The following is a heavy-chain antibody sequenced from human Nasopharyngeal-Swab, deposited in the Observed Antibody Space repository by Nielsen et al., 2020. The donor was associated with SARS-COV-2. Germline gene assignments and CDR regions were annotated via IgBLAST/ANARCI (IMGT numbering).Heavy chain of an antibody. CDR1: GFIFDEYD. CDR2: IKWSSGSI. V-gene: IGHV3-9*01. Sequence: SLKISCAASGFIFDEYDMHWVRQAPGKGLEWVSGIKWSSGSIGYADSVKGRFTISRDNAKNSLYLQMNSLRVEDTALYYCTKTFWSGYYLFDYWGQGTLVTVSS. D-gene: IGHD3-3*01. J-gene: IGHJ4*02. CDR3: TKTFWSGYYLFDY.